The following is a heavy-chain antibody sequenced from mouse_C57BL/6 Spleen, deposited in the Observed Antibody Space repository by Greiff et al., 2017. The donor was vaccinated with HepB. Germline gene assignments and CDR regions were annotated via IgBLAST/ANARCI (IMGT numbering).Heavy chain of an antibody. Sequence: EVQLVESGPGLVKPSQSLSLTCSVTGYSITSGYYWNWIRQFPGNKLEWMGYISYDGSNNYNPSLKNRISITRDTSKNQFFLKLNSVTTEDTATYYCARWGYDDFDYWGQGTTLTVSS. D-gene: IGHD2-2*01. J-gene: IGHJ2*01. CDR1: GYSITSGYY. V-gene: IGHV3-6*01. CDR3: ARWGYDDFDY. CDR2: ISYDGSN.